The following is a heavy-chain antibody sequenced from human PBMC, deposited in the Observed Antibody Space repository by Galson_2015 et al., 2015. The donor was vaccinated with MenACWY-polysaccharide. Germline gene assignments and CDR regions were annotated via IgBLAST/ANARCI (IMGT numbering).Heavy chain of an antibody. D-gene: IGHD3-16*01. V-gene: IGHV4-31*03. Sequence: TLSLTCTVSGDSITSGGYFWSWIRQHPGKGLEWIASTPYDGGTYYNPSLKSRVTISADTPNNQFSLKLSSVTAADTAAYYCARGGRAVSNRNWFDPWGQGTLVTVSS. CDR1: GDSITSGGYF. CDR3: ARGGRAVSNRNWFDP. J-gene: IGHJ5*02. CDR2: TPYDGGT.